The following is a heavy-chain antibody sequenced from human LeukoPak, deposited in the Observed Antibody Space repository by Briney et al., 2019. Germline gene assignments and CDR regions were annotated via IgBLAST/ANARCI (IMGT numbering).Heavy chain of an antibody. Sequence: GRSLRLSCAASGFTFRSSGMHWVRQPPGKGLEWVAVIYYDGSNKLYADSVKGRFTISRDNSKNMVYLQMNSLRADDTAVYYCARDRPRFVDYWGQGTLVTVSS. D-gene: IGHD3-3*01. CDR2: IYYDGSNK. CDR1: GFTFRSSG. J-gene: IGHJ4*02. V-gene: IGHV3-33*01. CDR3: ARDRPRFVDY.